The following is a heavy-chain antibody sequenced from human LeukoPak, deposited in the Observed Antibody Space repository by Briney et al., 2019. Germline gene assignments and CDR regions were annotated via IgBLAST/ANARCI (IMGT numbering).Heavy chain of an antibody. J-gene: IGHJ5*02. V-gene: IGHV3-21*01. Sequence: GGSLRLSCAASKFTFSDYSMSWVRQAPGKGLEWVSSISSIRNYIYYADSVKGRFTVSRDNAKNSLYLQMNSLRAEDTAVYYCVREVSGDPWHNWFDPWGQGTLVTVSS. CDR2: ISSIRNYI. D-gene: IGHD4-17*01. CDR1: KFTFSDYS. CDR3: VREVSGDPWHNWFDP.